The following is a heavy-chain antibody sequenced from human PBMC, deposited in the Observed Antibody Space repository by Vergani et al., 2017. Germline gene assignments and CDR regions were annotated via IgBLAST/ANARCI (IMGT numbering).Heavy chain of an antibody. D-gene: IGHD4-17*01. Sequence: EVQLVESGGGLVKPGGSLRLSCAASGFTFSSYSMNWVRQAPGQGLEWVSSISSSSSYIYYADSVKGRFTISRDNSKITLYLQMNSLRAEDTAVYYCAGYYGEYELDYWGEGTLVTVSA. CDR3: AGYYGEYELDY. CDR2: ISSSSSYI. CDR1: GFTFSSYS. J-gene: IGHJ4*02. V-gene: IGHV3-21*01.